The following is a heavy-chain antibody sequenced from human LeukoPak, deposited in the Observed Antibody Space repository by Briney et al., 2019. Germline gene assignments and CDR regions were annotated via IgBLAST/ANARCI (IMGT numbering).Heavy chain of an antibody. V-gene: IGHV3-23*01. J-gene: IGHJ3*02. CDR3: AKPTEGYGGNRAFDI. D-gene: IGHD4-23*01. CDR2: ISGSGGST. Sequence: GGSLRLSCAASGFTFSSYAMSWVRQAPGKGLEWVSGISGSGGSTYYADSVKGRFTISRDNSKNTLYLQMNSLRAEDTAVYYCAKPTEGYGGNRAFDICGQGTMVTVSS. CDR1: GFTFSSYA.